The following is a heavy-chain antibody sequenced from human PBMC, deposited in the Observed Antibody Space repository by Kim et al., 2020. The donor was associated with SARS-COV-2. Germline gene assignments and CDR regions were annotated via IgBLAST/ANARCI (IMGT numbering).Heavy chain of an antibody. V-gene: IGHV3-9*01. CDR3: AKGRRGTYYYNMDV. J-gene: IGHJ6*03. CDR2: INLYGNKT. CDR1: GFTFDEYA. D-gene: IGHD1-1*01. Sequence: GGSLRLSCAVSGFTFDEYAMHWVRLGPGKGLEWVAGINLYGNKTSYVDLVKGRFTISRDNNKNLLFLEMSSLRPDDTALYYCAKGRRGTYYYNMDVWGQGTAVTVSS.